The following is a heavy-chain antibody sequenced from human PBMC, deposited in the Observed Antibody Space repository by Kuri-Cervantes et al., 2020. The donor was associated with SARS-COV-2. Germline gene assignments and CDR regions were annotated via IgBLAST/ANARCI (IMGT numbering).Heavy chain of an antibody. CDR2: ISYDGSNK. Sequence: GGSLRPSCAASGFTFSNAWMIWVRQAPGKGLEWVAVISYDGSNKYYADSVKGRFTISRDNSKNTLYLQMNNLRPEDSALYYCARHHPKYIARSCTNDAFDVWGQGTMVTVSS. CDR1: GFTFSNAW. D-gene: IGHD1-26*01. V-gene: IGHV3-30-3*01. J-gene: IGHJ3*01. CDR3: ARHHPKYIARSCTNDAFDV.